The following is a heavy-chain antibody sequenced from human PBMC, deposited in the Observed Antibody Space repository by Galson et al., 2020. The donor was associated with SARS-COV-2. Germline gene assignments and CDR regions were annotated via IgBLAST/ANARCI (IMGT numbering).Heavy chain of an antibody. J-gene: IGHJ4*02. V-gene: IGHV4-34*01. Sequence: SQASETLSLTCAVYGGSFSGYYWSWIRQPPGKGLEWIGEINHSGSTNYNPSLKSRVTISVDTSKNQFSLKLSSVTAADTAVYYCARAPTEMATGGGYFDYWGQGTLVTVSS. D-gene: IGHD5-12*01. CDR3: ARAPTEMATGGGYFDY. CDR1: GGSFSGYY. CDR2: INHSGST.